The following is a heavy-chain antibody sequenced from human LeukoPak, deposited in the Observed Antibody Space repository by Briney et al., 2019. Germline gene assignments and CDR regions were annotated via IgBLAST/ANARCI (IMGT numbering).Heavy chain of an antibody. Sequence: GGAVRLSCAGSGFTFSSYSMNWFRQAPGKGLEWVSFIRYIGENFYYADSLKGRFTVSRDNAKNSLYLQMTSLRDEDTAVYYCAKESYDTFHWGQGTLVTASS. J-gene: IGHJ4*02. V-gene: IGHV3-48*02. D-gene: IGHD3-9*01. CDR1: GFTFSSYS. CDR3: AKESYDTFH. CDR2: IRYIGENF.